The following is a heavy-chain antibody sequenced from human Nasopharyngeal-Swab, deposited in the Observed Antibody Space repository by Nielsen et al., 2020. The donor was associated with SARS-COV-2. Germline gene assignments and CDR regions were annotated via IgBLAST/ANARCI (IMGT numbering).Heavy chain of an antibody. Sequence: GESLKISCTASGFTFGDYAMSWFRQAPGKGLEWVGFIRSKAYGGTTEYAASVKGRFTISRDDSKSIAYLQMNSLKTEDTAVYYCTRGQQWELPYFDYWGQGTLVTVSS. CDR1: GFTFGDYA. CDR2: IRSKAYGGTT. J-gene: IGHJ4*02. D-gene: IGHD1-26*01. CDR3: TRGQQWELPYFDY. V-gene: IGHV3-49*03.